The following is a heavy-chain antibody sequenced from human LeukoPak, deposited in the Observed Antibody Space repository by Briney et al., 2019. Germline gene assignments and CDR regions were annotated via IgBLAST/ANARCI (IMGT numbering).Heavy chain of an antibody. Sequence: GESLKISCKGSGYSFTSYWIGWVRQLPGKGLEWMGIIYPGDSDTRYSPSFQGQVTISADKSISTAYLQWSNLKASDTAMYYCARLKQQLVSNWFDPWGQGTLVTVSS. J-gene: IGHJ5*02. CDR1: GYSFTSYW. CDR2: IYPGDSDT. V-gene: IGHV5-51*01. D-gene: IGHD6-13*01. CDR3: ARLKQQLVSNWFDP.